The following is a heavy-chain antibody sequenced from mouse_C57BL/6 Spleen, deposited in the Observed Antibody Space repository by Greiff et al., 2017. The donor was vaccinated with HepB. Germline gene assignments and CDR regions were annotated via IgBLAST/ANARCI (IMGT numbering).Heavy chain of an antibody. CDR3: ARSPYYGYYAMDY. CDR1: GYTFTSYW. V-gene: IGHV1-61*01. J-gene: IGHJ4*01. D-gene: IGHD1-2*01. CDR2: IYPSDSET. Sequence: QVQLQQPGAELVRPGSSVKLSCKASGYTFTSYWMDWVKQRPGQGLEWIGNIYPSDSETHYNQKFKDKATLTVDKSSSTAYMQLSSLTSEDSAVYYCARSPYYGYYAMDYWGQGTSVTVSS.